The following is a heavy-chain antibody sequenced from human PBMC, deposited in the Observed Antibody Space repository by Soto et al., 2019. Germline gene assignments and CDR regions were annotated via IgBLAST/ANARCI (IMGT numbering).Heavy chain of an antibody. Sequence: QVQLVQSGAEVKKPGSSVKVSCKASGGTFSSYTISWVRQAPGQGLEWMGRIIPILGIANYAQKFQGRVTITADKSTSTAYMELSSLRSEDTAVYYCARTLDCGSTSCYKLDFQHWGQGTLVTVSS. CDR3: ARTLDCGSTSCYKLDFQH. D-gene: IGHD2-2*02. V-gene: IGHV1-69*02. J-gene: IGHJ1*01. CDR1: GGTFSSYT. CDR2: IIPILGIA.